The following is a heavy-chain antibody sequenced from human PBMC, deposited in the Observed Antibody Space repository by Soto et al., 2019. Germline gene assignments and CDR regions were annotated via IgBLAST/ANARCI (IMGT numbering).Heavy chain of an antibody. Sequence: QVQLVQSGAEEKKPGASVKVSCKASGYPFSNYAMHWVRQAPGQGLEWIGWINAGNGNSKYSQKFQGRVTITRDTSANTAYMELDSLRSEDTAVYYCATSTYCSSSTCYQWYGMDVWGQGTTVTVSS. D-gene: IGHD2-2*01. CDR2: INAGNGNS. CDR3: ATSTYCSSSTCYQWYGMDV. V-gene: IGHV1-3*05. CDR1: GYPFSNYA. J-gene: IGHJ6*02.